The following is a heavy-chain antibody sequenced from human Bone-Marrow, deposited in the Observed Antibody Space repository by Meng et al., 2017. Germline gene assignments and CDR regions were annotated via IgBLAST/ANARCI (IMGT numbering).Heavy chain of an antibody. J-gene: IGHJ4*02. CDR2: ISSSSSYI. CDR3: APSGVRGVPLGY. V-gene: IGHV3-21*01. D-gene: IGHD3-10*01. CDR1: RFTCSSYS. Sequence: GGSLRLSCAASRFTCSSYSMHWVRQAPGEVLEWVSSISSSSSYIYYADSVKGRFTISRNNAKNALYLQRTSLRAEDTGVYYCAPSGVRGVPLGYWGQGTLVTVSS.